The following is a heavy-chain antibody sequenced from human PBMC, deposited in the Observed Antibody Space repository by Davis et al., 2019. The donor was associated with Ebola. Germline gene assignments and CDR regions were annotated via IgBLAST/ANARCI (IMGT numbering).Heavy chain of an antibody. J-gene: IGHJ6*02. V-gene: IGHV3-7*01. CDR2: IKQDGSQG. CDR1: GLTFNRYW. Sequence: PGGSLRLSCAASGLTFNRYWMSWIRQAPGKGLEWVANIKQDGSQGYYVDSVKGRFTISRDNAKNSLYLQMNSLRGEDTAVYYCAGGRDGYNYGVDVWGQGTTVTVSS. CDR3: AGGRDGYNYGVDV. D-gene: IGHD5-24*01.